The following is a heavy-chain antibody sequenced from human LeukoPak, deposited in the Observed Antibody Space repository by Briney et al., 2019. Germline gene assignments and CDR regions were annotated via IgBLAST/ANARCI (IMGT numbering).Heavy chain of an antibody. V-gene: IGHV3-11*01. J-gene: IGHJ4*02. D-gene: IGHD6-19*01. CDR3: ASPDSVAGHNFDY. Sequence: GGSLRLSGAASGFTFSDYYMSWIRQAPGKGLEWVSYISSSGSTIDYADSVKGRFTISRDNAKNSLYLQMNSLRAEDTAVYYCASPDSVAGHNFDYWGQGALVTVSS. CDR1: GFTFSDYY. CDR2: ISSSGSTI.